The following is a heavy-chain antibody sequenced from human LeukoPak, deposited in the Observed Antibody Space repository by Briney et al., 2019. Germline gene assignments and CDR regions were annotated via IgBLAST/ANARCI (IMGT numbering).Heavy chain of an antibody. CDR1: GGSISSGGYY. CDR3: ARARSYRTYYFDY. V-gene: IGHV4-31*03. CDR2: IYYSGST. J-gene: IGHJ4*02. Sequence: SETLSLTCTVSGGSISSGGYYWSWIRQHPGKGLEWIGYIYYSGSTYYNPSLKSRVTISVDTSKNQFSLKLSSVTAADTAVYYCARARSYRTYYFDYWGQGTLVTVSS. D-gene: IGHD1-26*01.